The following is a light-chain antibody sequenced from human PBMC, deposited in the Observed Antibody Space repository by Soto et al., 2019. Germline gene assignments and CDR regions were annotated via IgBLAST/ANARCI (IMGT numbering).Light chain of an antibody. V-gene: IGLV2-23*01. J-gene: IGLJ3*02. CDR1: NSDVGSHML. CDR2: QGN. CDR3: SSYVGSNSWV. Sequence: QSALTQPASVSGSPGQSITISCTTTNSDVGSHMLDSWYQHHPGKAPKVIIYQGNKRPSGVSHRFSGSKSGNTASLTISGLQAEDEADYYCSSYVGSNSWVFGGGTKLTVL.